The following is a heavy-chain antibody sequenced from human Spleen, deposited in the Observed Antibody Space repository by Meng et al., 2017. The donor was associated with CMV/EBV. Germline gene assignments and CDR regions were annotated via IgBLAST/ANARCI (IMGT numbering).Heavy chain of an antibody. Sequence: GGPLRLSCAASGFIFSNFGMHWVRQAPDKGLEWVAFIRYDGVNKYYGDSVKGRFAISRDNSKNTLYLYMNSLRPEDMAVYYCAKERGSGWLKPDYWGQGTLVTVSS. CDR2: IRYDGVNK. V-gene: IGHV3-30*02. D-gene: IGHD6-19*01. CDR3: AKERGSGWLKPDY. CDR1: GFIFSNFG. J-gene: IGHJ4*02.